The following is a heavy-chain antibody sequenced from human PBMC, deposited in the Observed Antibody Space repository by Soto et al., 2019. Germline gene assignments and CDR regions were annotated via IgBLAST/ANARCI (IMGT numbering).Heavy chain of an antibody. CDR2: LYSSGST. CDR1: GASVSRYY. Sequence: QVQLQESGPGLVKPSETLSLTCTVSGASVSRYYVAWIRQSPGKGLEWIGFLYSSGSTNYNSSLNSRVTISVDTSKNQFSLRLSSVTAADTAVYYCARRVSAYYDFWGQGTRVTVSS. CDR3: ARRVSAYYDF. D-gene: IGHD2-8*01. J-gene: IGHJ4*02. V-gene: IGHV4-59*02.